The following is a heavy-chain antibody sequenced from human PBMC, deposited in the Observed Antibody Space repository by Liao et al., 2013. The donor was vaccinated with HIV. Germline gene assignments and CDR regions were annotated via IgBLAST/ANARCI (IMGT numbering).Heavy chain of an antibody. CDR3: AKGALRSPTGSSFDL. CDR1: AGSMSSFY. J-gene: IGHJ4*02. D-gene: IGHD5-18*01. Sequence: QVQLQESGPGLVKPSETLSLTCSVSAGSMSSFYWSWIRQAPGKRLECIGYISYSGSTNYNPSLKSRVTMSVDTSNNRFSLNLNSVTAADTAVYYCAKGALRSPTGSSFDLWGRGTLVTVSS. CDR2: ISYSGST. V-gene: IGHV4-59*12.